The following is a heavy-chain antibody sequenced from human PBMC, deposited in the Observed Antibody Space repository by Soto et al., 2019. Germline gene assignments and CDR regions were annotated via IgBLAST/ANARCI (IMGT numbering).Heavy chain of an antibody. CDR3: ARDYGSAPWDY. J-gene: IGHJ4*02. V-gene: IGHV3-33*01. D-gene: IGHD3-10*01. CDR2: IWSDGSNE. Sequence: QVQLVESGGGVVQPGRSLRLSCAASGFTFSHYAMHWVRQAPGKGLEWVAVIWSDGSNENYADSVRGRFTISRDNPKNTLYLQMNSLRAEDTAVYYCARDYGSAPWDYWGQGALVTVSS. CDR1: GFTFSHYA.